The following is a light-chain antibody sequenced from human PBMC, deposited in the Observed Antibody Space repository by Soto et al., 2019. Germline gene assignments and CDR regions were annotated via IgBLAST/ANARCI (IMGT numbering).Light chain of an antibody. CDR2: DAS. J-gene: IGKJ5*01. V-gene: IGKV3-11*01. CDR3: QQRSNWPPIT. Sequence: EIVLTQSPATLSLSPGERATLSCWASQSVSIYLAWYQQRPGQAPRLLIYDASNRATGIPARFSGSGSGTDFTLTISSLEPEDFAVYYCQQRSNWPPITFGQGTRLEIK. CDR1: QSVSIY.